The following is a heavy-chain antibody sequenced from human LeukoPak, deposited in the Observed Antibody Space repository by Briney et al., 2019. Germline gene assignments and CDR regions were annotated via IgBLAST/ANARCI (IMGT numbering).Heavy chain of an antibody. D-gene: IGHD6-19*01. CDR1: GGSISSYY. CDR3: ARHWGQYSRGRQHFDY. CDR2: IYYSGNT. V-gene: IGHV4-59*08. Sequence: SETLSLTCTVSGGSISSYYWSWIRQPPGKGLEWIGYIYYSGNTNYNPSLKSRVTISVDSSKNQFSLKLSSVTAADTAVYYCARHWGQYSRGRQHFDYWGQGTLVTVSS. J-gene: IGHJ4*02.